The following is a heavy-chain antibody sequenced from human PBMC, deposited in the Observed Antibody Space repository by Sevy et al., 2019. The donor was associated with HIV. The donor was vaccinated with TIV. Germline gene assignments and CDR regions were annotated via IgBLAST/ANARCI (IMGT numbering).Heavy chain of an antibody. D-gene: IGHD2-2*01. J-gene: IGHJ6*02. CDR1: GFTFSSYW. Sequence: GGSLRLSCAASGFTFSSYWMSWVRQAPGKGLEWVANIKQDGSEKYYVDSVKGRFTISGDNAKNSLYLQMTSLGAEATVVYYCASEYVYCSSTSCSGYGMDVWGQGTTVTVSS. V-gene: IGHV3-7*01. CDR2: IKQDGSEK. CDR3: ASEYVYCSSTSCSGYGMDV.